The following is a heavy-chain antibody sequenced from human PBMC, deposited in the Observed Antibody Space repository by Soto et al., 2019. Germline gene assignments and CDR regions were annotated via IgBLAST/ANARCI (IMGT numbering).Heavy chain of an antibody. J-gene: IGHJ4*02. V-gene: IGHV3-7*01. CDR3: ARDLVVPAALHSFDY. CDR1: GFTFSSYA. CDR2: IKQDGSEK. D-gene: IGHD2-2*01. Sequence: GGSLRLSCAASGFTFSSYAMSWVRQAPGKGLEWVANIKQDGSEKYYVDSVKGRFTISRDNAKNSLYLQMNSLRAEDTAVYYCARDLVVPAALHSFDYWGQGTLVTVSS.